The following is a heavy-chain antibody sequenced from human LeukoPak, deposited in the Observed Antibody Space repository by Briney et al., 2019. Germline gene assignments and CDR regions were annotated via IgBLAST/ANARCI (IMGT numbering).Heavy chain of an antibody. CDR1: GGSFSGYY. Sequence: SETLSLTCAVYGGSFSGYYWSWIRQPPGKGLEWIGEINHSGSTNYNPSLKSRVTISVDTSKNQFSLKLSSVTAADTAVYYCARGSIVAMRFDYWGQGTLVTVSS. CDR3: ARGSIVAMRFDY. CDR2: INHSGST. V-gene: IGHV4-34*01. J-gene: IGHJ4*02. D-gene: IGHD5-12*01.